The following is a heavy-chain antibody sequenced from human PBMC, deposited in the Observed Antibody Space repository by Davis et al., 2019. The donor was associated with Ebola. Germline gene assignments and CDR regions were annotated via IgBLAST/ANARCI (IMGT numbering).Heavy chain of an antibody. CDR3: ARGGYGSGWYFDY. V-gene: IGHV3-21*01. CDR1: GFTFSSYS. J-gene: IGHJ4*02. Sequence: GESLKISCAASGFTFSSYSMNWVRQAPGKGLEWVSSISSSGSYIYYADSVKGRFTISRDNAKNSLYLQMNSLRAEDTAVYYCARGGYGSGWYFDYWGQGTLVTVSS. D-gene: IGHD6-19*01. CDR2: ISSSGSYI.